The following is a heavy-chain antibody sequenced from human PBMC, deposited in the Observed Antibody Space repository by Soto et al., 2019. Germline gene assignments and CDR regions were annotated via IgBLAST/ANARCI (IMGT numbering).Heavy chain of an antibody. Sequence: GGSLRLSCAASGFTFDGYAMHWVRQAPGKGLEWVSGISWNSGSIGYADSVKGRFTISRDNAKNSLYLQVNSLRAEDTALYYCAKDRHCSGGSCYFGAFDIWGQGTMVTVSS. CDR3: AKDRHCSGGSCYFGAFDI. V-gene: IGHV3-9*01. CDR2: ISWNSGSI. D-gene: IGHD2-15*01. J-gene: IGHJ3*02. CDR1: GFTFDGYA.